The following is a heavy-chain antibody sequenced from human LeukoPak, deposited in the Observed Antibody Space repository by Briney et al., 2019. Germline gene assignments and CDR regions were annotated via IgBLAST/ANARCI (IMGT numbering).Heavy chain of an antibody. CDR3: ARTMYYYDSSGSPNRDDAFDI. D-gene: IGHD3-22*01. Sequence: KPSETLSLTCAVYGGSFSGYYWSWIRQHPGKGLEWIGYIYYSGSTYYNPSLKSRVTISVDTSKNQFSLKLSSVTAADAAVYYCARTMYYYDSSGSPNRDDAFDIWGQGTMVTVSS. CDR2: IYYSGST. V-gene: IGHV4-31*11. J-gene: IGHJ3*02. CDR1: GGSFSGYY.